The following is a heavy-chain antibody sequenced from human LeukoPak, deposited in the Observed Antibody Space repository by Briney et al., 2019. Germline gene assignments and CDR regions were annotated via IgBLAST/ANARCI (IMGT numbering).Heavy chain of an antibody. Sequence: GGSLRLSCAASGFTFSSYAMSWVRQAPEKGLEWVSAISGSGGSTYYADSVKGRFTISRDNSKNTLYLQMNSLRAEDTAVYYCAKDVRPAQNYFDYWGQGTLVTVSS. CDR2: ISGSGGST. CDR3: AKDVRPAQNYFDY. CDR1: GFTFSSYA. V-gene: IGHV3-23*01. J-gene: IGHJ4*02.